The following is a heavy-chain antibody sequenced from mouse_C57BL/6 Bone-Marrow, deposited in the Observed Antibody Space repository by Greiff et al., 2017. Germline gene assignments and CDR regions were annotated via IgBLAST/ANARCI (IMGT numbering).Heavy chain of an antibody. D-gene: IGHD2-1*01. CDR2: IDPENGDT. CDR1: GFNIKDDY. Sequence: ESGAELVRPGASVKLSCTASGFNIKDDYMHWVKQGPEQGLEWIGWIDPENGDTEYASKFQGKATITADTSSNTAYLQLSSLTSEDTAVYYCTTSSYGNLYFDYWGQGTTLTVSS. J-gene: IGHJ2*01. CDR3: TTSSYGNLYFDY. V-gene: IGHV14-4*01.